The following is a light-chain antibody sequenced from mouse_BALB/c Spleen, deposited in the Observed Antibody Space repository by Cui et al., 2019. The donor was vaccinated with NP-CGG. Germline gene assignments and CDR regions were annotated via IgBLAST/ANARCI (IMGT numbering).Light chain of an antibody. Sequence: QAVVTQESALTTSPGETVTLPCRSSTGTVTTTNYANWVQEKPDHLFTGLIGGTNNRPPGVPARFSGSLIGDKAAFTITGAQTEDEAIYFCALWYSNHWVFGGGTKLTVL. J-gene: IGLJ1*01. CDR1: TGTVTTTNY. CDR2: GTN. V-gene: IGLV1*01. CDR3: ALWYSNHWV.